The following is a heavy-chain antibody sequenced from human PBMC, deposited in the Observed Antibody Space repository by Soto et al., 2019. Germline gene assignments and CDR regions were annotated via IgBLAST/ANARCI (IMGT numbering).Heavy chain of an antibody. Sequence: PSETLSLTCTVSGGSICSYYWSWIRQPPGKGLEWIGYIYYSGSTNYNPSLKSRVTISVDTSKNQFSLKLSSVTAADTTVYYCARVITGYYWFDPWGQGTLVTVSS. D-gene: IGHD1-20*01. CDR2: IYYSGST. CDR1: GGSICSYY. V-gene: IGHV4-59*01. CDR3: ARVITGYYWFDP. J-gene: IGHJ5*02.